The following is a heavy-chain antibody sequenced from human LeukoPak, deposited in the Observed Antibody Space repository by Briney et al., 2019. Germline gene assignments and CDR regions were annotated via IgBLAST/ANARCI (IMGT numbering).Heavy chain of an antibody. CDR3: ARVQIAVAGIYYFDY. D-gene: IGHD6-19*01. J-gene: IGHJ4*02. V-gene: IGHV4-61*02. CDR2: IYTSGST. Sequence: PSETLSLTCTVSGGSISSSSYYWGWIRQPAGKGLEWIGRIYTSGSTNYNPSLKSRVTISVDTSKNQFSLKLSSVTAADTAVYYCARVQIAVAGIYYFDYWGQGTLVTVSS. CDR1: GGSISSSSYY.